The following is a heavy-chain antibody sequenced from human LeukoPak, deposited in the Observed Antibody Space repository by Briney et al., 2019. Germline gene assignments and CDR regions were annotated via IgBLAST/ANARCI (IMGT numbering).Heavy chain of an antibody. Sequence: TSETLSLTCTVSGGSISSSSYYWGWIRQPPGKGLEWIGSIYYSGSTYYNPSLKSRVTISVDRSKNQFSLKLSSVTAADTAVYYCARDRHYYDSSGYYYSYYYYYMGVWGKGTTVTVSS. CDR3: ARDRHYYDSSGYYYSYYYYYMGV. CDR2: IYYSGST. D-gene: IGHD3-22*01. CDR1: GGSISSSSYY. V-gene: IGHV4-39*07. J-gene: IGHJ6*03.